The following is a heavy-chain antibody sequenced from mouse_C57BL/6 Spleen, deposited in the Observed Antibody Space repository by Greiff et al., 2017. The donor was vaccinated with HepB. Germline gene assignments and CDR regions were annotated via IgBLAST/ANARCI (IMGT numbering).Heavy chain of an antibody. D-gene: IGHD1-1*01. V-gene: IGHV1-78*01. Sequence: QVQLQQSDAELVKPGASVKISCKVSGYTFTDHTIHWMKQRPEQGLEWIGYIYPRDGSTKYNEKFKGKATLTADKSSSTAYMQLNSLTSEDSAVYFCARWDYYGSSWEGFAYWGQGTLVTVSA. CDR3: ARWDYYGSSWEGFAY. J-gene: IGHJ3*01. CDR2: IYPRDGST. CDR1: GYTFTDHT.